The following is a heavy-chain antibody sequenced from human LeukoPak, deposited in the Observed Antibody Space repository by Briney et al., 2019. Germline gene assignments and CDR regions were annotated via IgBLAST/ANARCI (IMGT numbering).Heavy chain of an antibody. CDR1: VCTFSSYA. CDR3: ARFNYFWFDP. CDR2: IIPIFGIA. D-gene: IGHD4-11*01. J-gene: IGHJ5*02. V-gene: IGHV1-69*04. Sequence: SVKVSCKASVCTFSSYAISWVRQAPGQGLEWMGRIIPIFGIANYAQKFQGRVTITADKSTSTAYMELSSLRSEDTAVYYCARFNYFWFDPWGQGTLVTVSS.